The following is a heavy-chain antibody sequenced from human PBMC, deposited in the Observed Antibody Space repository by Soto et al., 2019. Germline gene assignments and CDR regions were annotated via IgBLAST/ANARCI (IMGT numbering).Heavy chain of an antibody. Sequence: QVQLVQSGAEVKKPGSSVKVSCKASGGTFSSYAISWVRQAPGQGLEWMGGIIPIFGTANYAQKFQGRVTITADEYTSTAYMELSSLRSEDTAVYYCARDIAAAGSYYYYGMDVWGQGTTVTVSS. D-gene: IGHD6-13*01. J-gene: IGHJ6*02. V-gene: IGHV1-69*01. CDR1: GGTFSSYA. CDR2: IIPIFGTA. CDR3: ARDIAAAGSYYYYGMDV.